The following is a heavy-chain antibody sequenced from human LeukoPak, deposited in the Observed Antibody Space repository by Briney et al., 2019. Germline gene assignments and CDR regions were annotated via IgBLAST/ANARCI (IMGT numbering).Heavy chain of an antibody. J-gene: IGHJ5*02. V-gene: IGHV3-53*04. D-gene: IGHD2-15*01. CDR3: ARGESGGSWNWFDP. Sequence: PGGSLRLSCAASGFTVSSNYMSWVRQAPGKGLEWVSVIYSGGGTYYADSVKGRFTISRHNSKDTLYLQMNSLRAEDTAVYYCARGESGGSWNWFDPWGQGTLVTVSS. CDR2: IYSGGGT. CDR1: GFTVSSNY.